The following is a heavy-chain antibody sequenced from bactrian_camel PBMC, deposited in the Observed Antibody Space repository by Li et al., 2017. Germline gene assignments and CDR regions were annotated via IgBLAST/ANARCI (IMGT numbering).Heavy chain of an antibody. CDR1: LNPTSDYC. Sequence: LVESGGGSVQTGGSLKLSCALSLNPTSDYCLGWFRQAPGKSREGLAARDSHGRTSYAESVKGRFTISHDYTKNAAYLQMTSLQPDDTAMYYCASGAYCRGLLLQTPPNFSWGLGTQ. J-gene: IGHJ4*01. CDR3: ASGAYCRGLLLQTPPNFS. CDR2: RDSHGRT. V-gene: IGHV3S53*01. D-gene: IGHD2*01.